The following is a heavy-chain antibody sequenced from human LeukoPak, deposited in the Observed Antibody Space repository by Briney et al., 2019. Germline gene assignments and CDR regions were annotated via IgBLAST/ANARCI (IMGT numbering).Heavy chain of an antibody. Sequence: GGSLRLSCAASGFTFSSYWMHRVRQAPGKGLVWVSRINSDGRSTSYADSVKGRFTISRDNAKNTLSLQMNSLRAEDTAVYSCARDPGVGTNHFDFWGQGTLVTVSS. CDR3: ARDPGVGTNHFDF. CDR2: INSDGRST. J-gene: IGHJ4*02. V-gene: IGHV3-74*01. D-gene: IGHD3-3*01. CDR1: GFTFSSYW.